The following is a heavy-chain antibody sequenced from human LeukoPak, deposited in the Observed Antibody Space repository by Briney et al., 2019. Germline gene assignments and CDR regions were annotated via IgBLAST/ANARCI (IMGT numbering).Heavy chain of an antibody. CDR3: TTGGGSKVFDH. CDR2: IKSKTDGGTA. V-gene: IGHV3-15*01. D-gene: IGHD1-26*01. Sequence: GGALRLSCAASGFTFSSFGMNWVRQAPGKGLEWVGRIKSKTDGGTAAYATPVKGRFTISRDDSDNSLYLQMNSLKTEDTAVYYCTTGGGSKVFDHWGQGTLVTVPS. J-gene: IGHJ4*02. CDR1: GFTFSSFG.